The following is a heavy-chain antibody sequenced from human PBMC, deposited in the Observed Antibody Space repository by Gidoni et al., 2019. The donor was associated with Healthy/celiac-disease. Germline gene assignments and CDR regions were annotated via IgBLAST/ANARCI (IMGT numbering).Heavy chain of an antibody. CDR2: IYYSGST. CDR3: ARRFSWDFDL. J-gene: IGHJ2*01. Sequence: LSLTCTVSGGSISSSSYYWGWIRQTPGKGLEWIGSIYYSGSTYYNTSLKSRVTISVDKSKNQFSRKLSSVTAADTAGYYCARRFSWDFDLWGRGTLVTVSS. V-gene: IGHV4-39*01. CDR1: GGSISSSSYY.